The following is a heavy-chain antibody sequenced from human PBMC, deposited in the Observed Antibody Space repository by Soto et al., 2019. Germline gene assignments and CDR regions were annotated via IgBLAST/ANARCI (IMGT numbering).Heavy chain of an antibody. V-gene: IGHV4-34*02. CDR1: GGSFSGYY. Sequence: QMQLQQWGAGLLKASETLSLKCSVSGGSFSGYYLAWIRPPPGKGLEWSGEINNAGSTKYHPSLKSRVVLSVDLSNTHFSLRLRSLTAADTAVYFCARQSGPAYRYGMDIWGQGTTVTVSS. J-gene: IGHJ6*02. CDR2: INNAGST. CDR3: ARQSGPAYRYGMDI. D-gene: IGHD1-1*01.